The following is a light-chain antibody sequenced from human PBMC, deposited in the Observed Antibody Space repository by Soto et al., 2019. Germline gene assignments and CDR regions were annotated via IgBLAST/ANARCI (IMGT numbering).Light chain of an antibody. V-gene: IGLV1-47*01. Sequence: QSVLTQPPPVSGTPGQSVTISCSGSSSSVGTIFVYWYQQIPGTAPKLLIFRNNQRPSGVPDRFSGSKSGTSASLAISGLRSEDEADYYCAAWDDSLSIWVFGGGTKVTVL. J-gene: IGLJ3*02. CDR2: RNN. CDR3: AAWDDSLSIWV. CDR1: SSSVGTIF.